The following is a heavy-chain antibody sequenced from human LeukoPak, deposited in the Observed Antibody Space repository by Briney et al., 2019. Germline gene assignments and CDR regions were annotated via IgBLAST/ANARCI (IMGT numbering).Heavy chain of an antibody. CDR2: INSDGSIT. CDR1: GFTFSNSW. V-gene: IGHV3-74*03. J-gene: IGHJ4*02. D-gene: IGHD1-26*01. Sequence: GGSLRLSCAASGFTFSNSWMYWVRQAPGKGLVWVSRINSDGSITQYADSVKGRFTISRDNAKNTLFLQMNSLRVKDTALYYCARGPDHGGSYYHDWGQGTPVTVSS. CDR3: ARGPDHGGSYYHD.